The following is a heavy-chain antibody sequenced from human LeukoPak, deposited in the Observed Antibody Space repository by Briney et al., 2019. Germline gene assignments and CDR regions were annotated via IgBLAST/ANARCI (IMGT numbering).Heavy chain of an antibody. V-gene: IGHV4-39*07. Sequence: SETLSLTCTVSGGSISSYYWGWIRQPPGKGLEWIGSIYYSGSTYYNPSLKSRVTISVDTSKNQFSLKLSSVTAADTAVYYALYSSSWTLLGVWGKGTTVTVSS. D-gene: IGHD6-13*01. J-gene: IGHJ6*04. CDR3: LYSSSWTLLGV. CDR1: GGSISSYY. CDR2: IYYSGST.